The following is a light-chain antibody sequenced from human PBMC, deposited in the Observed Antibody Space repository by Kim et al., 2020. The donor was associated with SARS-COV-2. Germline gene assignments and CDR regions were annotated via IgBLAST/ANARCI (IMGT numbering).Light chain of an antibody. CDR1: SRRSYY. CDR3: NSRDNNDNVV. J-gene: IGLJ3*02. Sequence: VALGQTVRITCQGDSRRSYYATWYQQKPGQAPILVIYGKNNRPSGIPDRFSGSSSGNTASLTITGTQAGDEADYYCNSRDNNDNVVFGGGTQLTVL. V-gene: IGLV3-19*01. CDR2: GKN.